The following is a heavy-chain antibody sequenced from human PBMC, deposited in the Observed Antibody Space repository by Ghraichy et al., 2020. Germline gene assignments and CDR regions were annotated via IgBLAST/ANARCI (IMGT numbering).Heavy chain of an antibody. D-gene: IGHD6-13*01. J-gene: IGHJ6*02. CDR1: GFTFKNYA. CDR3: AKDKIWPYSSSDGMDV. CDR2: IGGGGDAP. Sequence: GGSLRLSCKASGFTFKNYAMSWVRQAPGKGPEWVSVIGGGGDAPGYADSVKGRFTISRDDSKNTLYLQMDSLRAEDTAVYYCAKDKIWPYSSSDGMDVWGQGTTVTVSS. V-gene: IGHV3-23*01.